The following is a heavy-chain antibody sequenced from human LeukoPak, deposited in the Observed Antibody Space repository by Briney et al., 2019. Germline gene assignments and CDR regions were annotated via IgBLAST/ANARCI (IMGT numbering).Heavy chain of an antibody. CDR2: IYYSGST. D-gene: IGHD2-2*02. CDR3: ARAPAAISPFDY. CDR1: GGSISSSGYY. Sequence: SETLSLTCTVSGGSISSSGYYWAWIRQPPGKGLEWIGYIYYSGSTNYNPSLKSRVTISVDTSKNQFSLKLSSVTAADTAVYYCARAPAAISPFDYWGQGTLVTVSS. V-gene: IGHV4-61*08. J-gene: IGHJ4*02.